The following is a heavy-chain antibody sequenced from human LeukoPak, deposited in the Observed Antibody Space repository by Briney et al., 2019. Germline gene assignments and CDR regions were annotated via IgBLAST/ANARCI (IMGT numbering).Heavy chain of an antibody. J-gene: IGHJ4*02. CDR1: AFTFSSYR. V-gene: IGHV3-21*01. D-gene: IGHD6-19*01. Sequence: PGGSLRLSCAASAFTFSSYRMNWVRQAPGKGLEWVSSISSSSSYIYYADSVKGRFTISRDNAKNSLYLQMNSLRAEDTAVYYCARGGLVGKYYFDYWGQGTLVTVSS. CDR2: ISSSSSYI. CDR3: ARGGLVGKYYFDY.